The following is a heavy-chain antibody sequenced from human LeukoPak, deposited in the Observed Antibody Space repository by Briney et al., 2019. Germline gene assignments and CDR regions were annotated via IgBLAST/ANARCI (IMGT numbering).Heavy chain of an antibody. D-gene: IGHD2-2*01. CDR3: ARRSTSSSTFDY. CDR1: GGSFSSYC. CDR2: IYTIGST. J-gene: IGHJ4*02. V-gene: IGHV4-4*09. Sequence: PSETLSLTCTVSGGSFSSYCWTWIRQPPGKGLEWIGYIYTIGSTNYNPSLKSRATISLDTSKNQFSLKLSSVTAADTAVYYCARRSTSSSTFDYWGQGTLVTVSS.